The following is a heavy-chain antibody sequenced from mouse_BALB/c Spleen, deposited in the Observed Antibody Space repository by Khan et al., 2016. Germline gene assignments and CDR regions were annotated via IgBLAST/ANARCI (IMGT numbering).Heavy chain of an antibody. Sequence: EVQLQESGPGLVKPSQSLSLTCSVTGYSITSGYYWNWIRQFPGNKLEWMGYISYDGTNYYNPSLKNRISITRDTSKNHFFLKLTSVTSEDTATVYWSRDGVTGTFADRGQGTLVTGSA. CDR3: SRDGVTGTFAD. V-gene: IGHV3-6*02. CDR2: ISYDGTN. J-gene: IGHJ3*01. CDR1: GYSITSGYY. D-gene: IGHD4-1*01.